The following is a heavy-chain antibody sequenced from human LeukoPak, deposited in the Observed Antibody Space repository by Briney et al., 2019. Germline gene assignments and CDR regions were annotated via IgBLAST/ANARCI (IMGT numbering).Heavy chain of an antibody. CDR1: GGSISSGSYY. CDR2: IYTSGST. Sequence: SETLSLTCTVSGGSISSGSYYWSWIRQPAGKGLEWIGRIYTSGSTNYNPSLKSRVTISVDTSKNQFSLKLNSVTAADTAVYYCARHRSKWLQSSFDYWGQGTLVTVSS. CDR3: ARHRSKWLQSSFDY. V-gene: IGHV4-61*02. J-gene: IGHJ4*02. D-gene: IGHD5-24*01.